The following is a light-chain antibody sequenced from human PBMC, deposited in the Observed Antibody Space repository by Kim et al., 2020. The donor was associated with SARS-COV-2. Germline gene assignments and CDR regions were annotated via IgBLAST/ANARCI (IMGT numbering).Light chain of an antibody. J-gene: IGLJ3*02. CDR2: QDS. Sequence: SPGQTASTTCSGDRLGDKYVCWYQQESGQSPVLAIYQDSKRPSWAPERFSGSSSGHRATLTISGTQAMDEADYFCQAWDSSTGVFGGGTQLTVL. CDR1: RLGDKY. V-gene: IGLV3-1*01. CDR3: QAWDSSTGV.